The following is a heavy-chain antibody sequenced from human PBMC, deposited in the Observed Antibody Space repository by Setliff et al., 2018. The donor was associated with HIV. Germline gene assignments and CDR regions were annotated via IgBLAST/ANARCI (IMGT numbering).Heavy chain of an antibody. CDR1: GFTFTNYG. D-gene: IGHD6-6*01. CDR2: ISAYNGHT. J-gene: IGHJ4*02. Sequence: ASVKVSCKASGFTFTNYGFSWVRQAPGQGLEWMGWISAYNGHTVYAQNLQGRVTMTTDTSTSTVYMELRSLRSDDTAVYYCARDGGSSVYYSDYWGQGTLVTVSS. V-gene: IGHV1-18*01. CDR3: ARDGGSSVYYSDY.